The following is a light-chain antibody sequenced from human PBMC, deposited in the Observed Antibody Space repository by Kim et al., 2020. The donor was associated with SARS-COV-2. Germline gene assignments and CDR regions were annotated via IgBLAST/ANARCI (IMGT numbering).Light chain of an antibody. CDR3: QSYDSSTPCV. CDR2: EDN. J-gene: IGLJ3*02. CDR1: SGSIASNY. V-gene: IGLV6-57*03. Sequence: TETTSCTRSSGSIASNYVQWYQQRPGSAPSTVIYEDNHRPSGVPARFSGSIDSSSNSASLTISGLRTEDEADYYCQSYDSSTPCVFGGGTQLTVL.